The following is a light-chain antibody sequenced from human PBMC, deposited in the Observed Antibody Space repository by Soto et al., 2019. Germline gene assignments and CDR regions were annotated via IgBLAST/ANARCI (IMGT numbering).Light chain of an antibody. V-gene: IGKV3-20*01. CDR2: DAS. Sequence: EIVMTQSPGTLSLSPGERATLSCRASQSVSSYLAWYQQKPGQAPRLLISDASDRATGIPVRFSGSGSGTDFTLTISRLVHEDFAVYYCQQYEDSPVTFGQGTKVDIK. CDR1: QSVSSY. J-gene: IGKJ1*01. CDR3: QQYEDSPVT.